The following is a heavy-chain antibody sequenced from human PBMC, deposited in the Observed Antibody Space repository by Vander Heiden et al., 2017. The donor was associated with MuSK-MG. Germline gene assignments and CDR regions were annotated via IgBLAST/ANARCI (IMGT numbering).Heavy chain of an antibody. CDR2: ISSSSSYI. D-gene: IGHD3-10*01. J-gene: IGHJ6*02. V-gene: IGHV3-21*01. CDR1: GFTLSSYS. Sequence: EVQLVESGGGLVKPGGSLRLACAASGFTLSSYSMNWVRQAPGKGLEWVSSISSSSSYIYYADSVKGRFTISRDNAKNSLYLQMNSLRAEDTAVYYCARPPPMITMVRGYYGDVWGQGTTVTVSS. CDR3: ARPPPMITMVRGYYGDV.